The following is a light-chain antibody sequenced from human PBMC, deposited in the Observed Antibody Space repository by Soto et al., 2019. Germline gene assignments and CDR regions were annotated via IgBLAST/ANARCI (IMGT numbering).Light chain of an antibody. Sequence: QSALTQPPSASGSPGESVTISCTGTSSDVGYNNYVSWYQQHPGKAPKLMIYEVSKRPSGVPDRFSGSKSGNTASLTVSGLQAEDEADYYCSSYAGKGVFGGGTKLTVL. CDR3: SSYAGKGV. J-gene: IGLJ2*01. CDR2: EVS. CDR1: SSDVGYNNY. V-gene: IGLV2-8*01.